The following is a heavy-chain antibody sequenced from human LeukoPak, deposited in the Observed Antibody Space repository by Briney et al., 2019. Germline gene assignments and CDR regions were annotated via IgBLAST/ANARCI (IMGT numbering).Heavy chain of an antibody. V-gene: IGHV4-59*01. D-gene: IGHD1-26*01. CDR1: GGSFSGYY. Sequence: SETLSLTCAVYGGSFSGYYWSWIRQPPGKGLEWIGYIYYSGSTNYNPSLKSRVTISVDTSKNQFSLKLSSVTAADTAVYYCAREAPGVGATDYCGQGTLVTVSS. J-gene: IGHJ4*02. CDR3: AREAPGVGATDY. CDR2: IYYSGST.